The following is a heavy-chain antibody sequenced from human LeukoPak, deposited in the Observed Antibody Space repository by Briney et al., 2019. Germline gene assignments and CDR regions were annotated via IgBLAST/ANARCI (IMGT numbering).Heavy chain of an antibody. V-gene: IGHV4-59*08. CDR2: IYYSGST. J-gene: IGHJ4*02. D-gene: IGHD5-18*01. CDR1: DDSISDYY. Sequence: PSETLSLTCTVSDDSISDYYRGWIRQPPGKGLEWIGYIYYSGSTNYNPSLKSRVTISVDTSKNQFSLRFNSVTAADTAVYYCARLGSTAPDYWGQGTLVTVSS. CDR3: ARLGSTAPDY.